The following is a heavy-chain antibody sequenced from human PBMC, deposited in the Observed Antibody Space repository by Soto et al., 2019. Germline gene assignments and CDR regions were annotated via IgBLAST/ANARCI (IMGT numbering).Heavy chain of an antibody. CDR2: IVVGSGNT. D-gene: IGHD3-22*01. CDR3: AGASLPRGYHSARRRYYGMDV. V-gene: IGHV1-58*01. Sequence: ASVKVSCKASGFTFTSSAVQWVRQARGQRLEWIGWIVVGSGNTNYAQKFQERVTITRDMSTSTAYMELSSLRSEDTAVYYCAGASLPRGYHSARRRYYGMDVWGQGTTVTVSS. CDR1: GFTFTSSA. J-gene: IGHJ6*02.